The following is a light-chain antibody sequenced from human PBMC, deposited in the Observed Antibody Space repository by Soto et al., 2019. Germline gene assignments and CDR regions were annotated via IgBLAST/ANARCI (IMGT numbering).Light chain of an antibody. CDR1: SSDVGGYNY. Sequence: QSALTQPASVSGSPGQSIAISCTGASSDVGGYNYVSWYQQHPGKAPRLMIYDVSNRPSGVSDRFSGSKSGNTASLTISGLQAEDEAEYYCGSYTSSSTYGFGTGTKVTVL. J-gene: IGLJ1*01. V-gene: IGLV2-14*01. CDR2: DVS. CDR3: GSYTSSSTYG.